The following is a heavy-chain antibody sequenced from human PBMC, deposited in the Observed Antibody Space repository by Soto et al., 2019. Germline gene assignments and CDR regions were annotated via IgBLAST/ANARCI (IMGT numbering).Heavy chain of an antibody. J-gene: IGHJ4*02. D-gene: IGHD6-13*01. V-gene: IGHV3-30*18. CDR2: ISYDGSNK. CDR3: AKEVQQLALDY. CDR1: GFTFSSYG. Sequence: GGSLRLSCAAPGFTFSSYGMHWVRQAPGKGLEWVAVISYDGSNKYYADSVKGRFTISRDNSKNTLYLQMNSLRAEDTAVYYCAKEVQQLALDYWGQGTLVTVSS.